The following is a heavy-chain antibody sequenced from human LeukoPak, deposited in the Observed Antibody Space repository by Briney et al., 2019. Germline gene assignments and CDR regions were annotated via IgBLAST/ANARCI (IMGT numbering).Heavy chain of an antibody. V-gene: IGHV3-30*18. CDR1: GFTFSSYG. CDR3: AKDQGS. J-gene: IGHJ4*02. Sequence: GRSLRLSYAASGFTFSSYGMHWVRQAPGKGLEWVAVISYDGTNKYYADSAKGRFTISRDNSKNTLYLQMNSLRAEDTAVYYCAKDQGSWGQGTLVTVSS. CDR2: ISYDGTNK. D-gene: IGHD2-15*01.